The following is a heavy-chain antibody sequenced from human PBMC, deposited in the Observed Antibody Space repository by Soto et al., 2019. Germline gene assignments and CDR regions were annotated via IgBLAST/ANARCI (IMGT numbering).Heavy chain of an antibody. CDR3: AGLYHYDSSCYYDY. CDR1: GNSFTTYY. Sequence: ASVKVSCKASGNSFTTYYMHWVRQAPGQGLEWMGIINPSGGRTTYAQKFQGRVTMTRDTSTSTFHMELSSLTSEDTAVYYCAGLYHYDSSCYYDYWGYGTLVTVSS. CDR2: INPSGGRT. J-gene: IGHJ4*01. V-gene: IGHV1-46*01. D-gene: IGHD3-22*01.